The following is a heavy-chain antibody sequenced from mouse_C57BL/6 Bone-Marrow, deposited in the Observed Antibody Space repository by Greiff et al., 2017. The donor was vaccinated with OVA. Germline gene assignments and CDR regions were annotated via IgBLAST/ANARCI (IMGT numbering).Heavy chain of an antibody. CDR3: ARRITTVVEDYYAMDY. D-gene: IGHD1-1*01. V-gene: IGHV1-76*01. CDR2: IYPGSGNT. Sequence: VQLQQSGAELVRPGASVKLSCKASGYTFTDYYINWVKQRPGQGLEWIARIYPGSGNTYCNEKFKGKATLTAEKSSSTAYMQLSSLTSEDSAVYFCARRITTVVEDYYAMDYWGQGTSVTVSS. CDR1: GYTFTDYY. J-gene: IGHJ4*01.